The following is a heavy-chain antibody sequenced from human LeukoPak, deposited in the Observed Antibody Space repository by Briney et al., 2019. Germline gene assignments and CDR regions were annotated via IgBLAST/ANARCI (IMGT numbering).Heavy chain of an antibody. CDR3: ARSEYMITFGGVIVMGTFDY. D-gene: IGHD3-16*02. CDR1: GGSITSYY. CDR2: IYVTEST. V-gene: IGHV4-4*07. Sequence: SETLSLTCTVSGGSITSYYWSWIRQPAGKGLEWVGRIYVTESTTYYPSLKSRLTISIDTSKNQFSLKLTSVTAADTAVYYCARSEYMITFGGVIVMGTFDYWGQGTLVTAYS. J-gene: IGHJ4*02.